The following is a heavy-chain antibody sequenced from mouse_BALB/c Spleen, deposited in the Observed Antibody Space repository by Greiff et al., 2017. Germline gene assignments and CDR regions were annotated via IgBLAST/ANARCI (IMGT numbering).Heavy chain of an antibody. CDR2: IYPGDGDT. J-gene: IGHJ2*01. CDR3: ARGYYYEDYFDY. V-gene: IGHV1-87*01. D-gene: IGHD1-1*01. Sequence: VQLQQSGAELARPGASVKLSCKASGYTFTSYWMQWVKQRPGQGLEWIGAIYPGDGDTRYTQKFKGKATLTADKSSSTAYMQLSSLASEDSAVYYCARGYYYEDYFDYWGQGTTLTVSS. CDR1: GYTFTSYW.